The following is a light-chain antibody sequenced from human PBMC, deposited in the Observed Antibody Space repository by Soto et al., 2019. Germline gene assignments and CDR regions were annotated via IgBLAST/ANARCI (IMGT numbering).Light chain of an antibody. CDR1: QRVGGD. CDR3: QQYNNWPLT. V-gene: IGKV3-15*01. J-gene: IGKJ4*01. Sequence: EIVLTPSPGTLSLSPGERATLSCRASQRVGGDLAWYQQKPGQAPRLLIYGASARATAIPDRFSGSGSGTEFTLTISSLQSEDSAVYYCQQYNNWPLTFGGGTKVDIK. CDR2: GAS.